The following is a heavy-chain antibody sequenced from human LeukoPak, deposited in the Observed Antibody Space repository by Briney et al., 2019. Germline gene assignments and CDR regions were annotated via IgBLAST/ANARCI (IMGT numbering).Heavy chain of an antibody. Sequence: GGSLRLSCEGSGFTFSNYWMSWVRQAPGKGLEWVANIQQHGSETYYGDSVEGRFTISRDNAKNSLYLHMDSLRAEDTAVYCCARGAYSSGWAYFDHWGQGTLVTVSS. V-gene: IGHV3-7*01. J-gene: IGHJ4*02. D-gene: IGHD6-19*01. CDR1: GFTFSNYW. CDR3: ARGAYSSGWAYFDH. CDR2: IQQHGSET.